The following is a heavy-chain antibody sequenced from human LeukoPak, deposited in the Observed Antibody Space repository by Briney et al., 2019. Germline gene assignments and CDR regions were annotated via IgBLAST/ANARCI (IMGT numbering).Heavy chain of an antibody. CDR1: GITVSGNY. Sequence: GGSLRLSCAASGITVSGNYMNWVRQAPGKGLEWVSVIYSGGSTYYADSVKGRFTISRDNSKNTLYLRMNSLRAEDTAVYYCAREKDDAFDIWGQGTMVTVSS. CDR3: AREKDDAFDI. V-gene: IGHV3-53*01. J-gene: IGHJ3*02. CDR2: IYSGGST.